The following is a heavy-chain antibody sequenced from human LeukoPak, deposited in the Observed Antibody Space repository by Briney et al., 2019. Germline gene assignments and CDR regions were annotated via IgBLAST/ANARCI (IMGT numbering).Heavy chain of an antibody. J-gene: IGHJ4*02. V-gene: IGHV3-23*01. Sequence: GGSLRLSCAASGFTFSSYAMSWVRQAPGKGLEWVSAISGSGGSTYYADSVKGRFTISRGNSKNTLYLQMNSLRAEDTAVYYCAKLTGSGYGDYDFDYWGQGTLVTVSS. CDR3: AKLTGSGYGDYDFDY. CDR1: GFTFSSYA. CDR2: ISGSGGST. D-gene: IGHD4-17*01.